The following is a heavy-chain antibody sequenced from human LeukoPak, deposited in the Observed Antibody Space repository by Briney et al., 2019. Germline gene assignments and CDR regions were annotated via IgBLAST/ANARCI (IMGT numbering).Heavy chain of an antibody. CDR2: FDPEDGET. D-gene: IGHD5-24*01. CDR3: ARGTGWLQRVDAFDI. V-gene: IGHV1-24*01. CDR1: GYTLTELS. Sequence: ASVKVSCKVSGYTLTELSMHWVRQAPGKGLEWMGGFDPEDGETIYAQKFQGRVTITADESTSTAYMELSSLRSEDTAVYYCARGTGWLQRVDAFDIWGQGTMVTVSS. J-gene: IGHJ3*02.